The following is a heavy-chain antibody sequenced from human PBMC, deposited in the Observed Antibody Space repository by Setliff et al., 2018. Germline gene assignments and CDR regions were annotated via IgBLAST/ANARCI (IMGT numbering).Heavy chain of an antibody. CDR1: GFTFFSYT. J-gene: IGHJ4*02. V-gene: IGHV3-23*01. CDR2: ITDDGGTT. CDR3: AKSSGSSSSTNLEY. Sequence: GGSLRLSCTTSGFTFFSYTMNWVRQAPGKGLEWVSAITDDGGTTHYAGSVKGRFTIARDNSNSTLYLQMNSLRVEDTALYYCAKSSGSSSSTNLEYLGPGTLVTVPS. D-gene: IGHD6-6*01.